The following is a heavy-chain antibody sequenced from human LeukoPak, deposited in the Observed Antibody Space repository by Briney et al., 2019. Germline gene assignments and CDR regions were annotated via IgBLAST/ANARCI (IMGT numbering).Heavy chain of an antibody. CDR1: GYTSTGYY. CDR2: INPNSGGT. J-gene: IGHJ4*02. D-gene: IGHD3-9*01. V-gene: IGHV1-2*02. CDR3: ARRYYDALTGYYPFDH. Sequence: ASVKVSCKASGYTSTGYYMHWVRQAPGQGLEWMGWINPNSGGTNYPQKFQGRVTMTRDTSISTVYMELSRLTSDDTAVFYCARRYYDALTGYYPFDHWGQGTLVTVSS.